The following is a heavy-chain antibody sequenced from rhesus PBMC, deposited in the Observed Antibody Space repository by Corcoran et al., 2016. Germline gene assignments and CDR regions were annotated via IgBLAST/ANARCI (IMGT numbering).Heavy chain of an antibody. CDR2: MYGSSGST. V-gene: IGHV4-147*01. Sequence: QVQLQESGPGLVQPSETLSLTCAFYGYSISSNYWSWNRRPRGKGLEWVGYMYGSSGSTYYNPSLKGRVTISTDTSKNQFSLMLSSVSAADTAVYYCASSPRCSYYSFDCWGQGVLVTVSS. CDR3: ASSPRCSYYSFDC. D-gene: IGHD3-16*01. J-gene: IGHJ4*01. CDR1: GYSISSNY.